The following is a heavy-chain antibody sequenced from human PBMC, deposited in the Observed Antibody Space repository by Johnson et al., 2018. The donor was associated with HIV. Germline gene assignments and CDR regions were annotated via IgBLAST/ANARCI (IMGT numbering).Heavy chain of an antibody. D-gene: IGHD3-22*01. CDR1: GFTFSSYP. CDR2: ISYDGSNK. V-gene: IGHV3-30-3*01. Sequence: HVQLVESGGGLVKPGGSLRLSCAASGFTFSSYPMHWVRQAPGKGLEWVTLISYDGSNKYYADSVKGRFTISRDNSKNTLYLQMNSLRAEDTAVYYCAREFHHTRITMIVVVSGENAFDIWGQGTMVTVSS. CDR3: AREFHHTRITMIVVVSGENAFDI. J-gene: IGHJ3*02.